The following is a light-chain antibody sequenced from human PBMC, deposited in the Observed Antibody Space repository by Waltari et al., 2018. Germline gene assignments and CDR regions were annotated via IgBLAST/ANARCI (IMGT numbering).Light chain of an antibody. Sequence: QSALTQPASVSGSPGQSITVSCIGTSNAIGSYNFVSWFQQHPGRAPKLMIYDGSERPLGVSNRFSGSKSGNTASLTISGLQAEDEADYYCFSYAGSNSFAFGGGTRVTVL. CDR3: FSYAGSNSFA. J-gene: IGLJ2*01. V-gene: IGLV2-23*03. CDR1: SNAIGSYNF. CDR2: DGS.